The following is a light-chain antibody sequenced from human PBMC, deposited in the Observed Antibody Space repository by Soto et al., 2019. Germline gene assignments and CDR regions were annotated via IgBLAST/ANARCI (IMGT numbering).Light chain of an antibody. Sequence: EIVMTQSPATLSVSPGERATLSCRASQSVSSNLAWYQQKPGQAPRLLIYATFTRATGIPARFSGSGSGTEFTLTISSLQSEDFAVYYCQQYNNWPKTFGQGTKLEIK. CDR3: QQYNNWPKT. V-gene: IGKV3-15*01. CDR1: QSVSSN. CDR2: ATF. J-gene: IGKJ2*01.